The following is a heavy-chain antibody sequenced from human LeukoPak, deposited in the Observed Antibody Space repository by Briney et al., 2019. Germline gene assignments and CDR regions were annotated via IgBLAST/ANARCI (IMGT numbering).Heavy chain of an antibody. CDR3: ATIAVAGTFDY. CDR2: FDPEDGET. V-gene: IGHV1-24*01. J-gene: IGHJ4*02. CDR1: GYTLTELS. D-gene: IGHD6-19*01. Sequence: GASVKVSCKVSGYTLTELSMHWVRQAPGKGLEWMGGFDPEDGETIYAQKFQGRVTMTKDTSTDTAYMELSSLRSEDTAVYYCATIAVAGTFDYWGQGTLVTVSS.